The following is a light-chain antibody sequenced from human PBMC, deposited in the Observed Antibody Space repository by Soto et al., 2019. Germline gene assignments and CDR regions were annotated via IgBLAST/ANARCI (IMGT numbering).Light chain of an antibody. V-gene: IGKV1-39*01. Sequence: DIQMTQSPSSLSASVGDRVTITCRASRNVNNFLNWYQQKPGKAPDLLIYGASRLQIGVPSRFTGSGSETDFTLTIYSLQPADFATYFCQQSFSFPPTFGQGTRLE. CDR1: RNVNNF. J-gene: IGKJ5*01. CDR3: QQSFSFPPT. CDR2: GAS.